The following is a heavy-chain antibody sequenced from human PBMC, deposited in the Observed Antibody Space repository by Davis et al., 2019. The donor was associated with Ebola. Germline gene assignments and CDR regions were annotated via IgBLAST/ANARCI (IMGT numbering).Heavy chain of an antibody. CDR2: IYHSGST. J-gene: IGHJ6*02. Sequence: MPSETLSLTCAVSGGSISSSNWWSWVRQPPGKGLEWIGEIYHSGSTNYNPSLKSRVTISVDKSKNQFSLKLSYVTAADTAVYYCAREGPQLGFLEWLPNYYYGMDVWGQGTTVTVSS. CDR1: GGSISSSNW. CDR3: AREGPQLGFLEWLPNYYYGMDV. V-gene: IGHV4-4*02. D-gene: IGHD3-3*01.